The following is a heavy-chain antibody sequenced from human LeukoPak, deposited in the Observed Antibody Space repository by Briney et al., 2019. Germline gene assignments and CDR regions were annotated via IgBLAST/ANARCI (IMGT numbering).Heavy chain of an antibody. D-gene: IGHD6-13*01. Sequence: GESLKVSCQGSGYSFSSYWIGWVRQMPGKGLEWMGIIYPGDSHTRYSPSFQGQVTISADKSTSTAYLQWSSLKASDTAIYYCARPRYTSSWYVAWFDPWGQGTLVTVSS. V-gene: IGHV5-51*01. J-gene: IGHJ5*02. CDR3: ARPRYTSSWYVAWFDP. CDR2: IYPGDSHT. CDR1: GYSFSSYW.